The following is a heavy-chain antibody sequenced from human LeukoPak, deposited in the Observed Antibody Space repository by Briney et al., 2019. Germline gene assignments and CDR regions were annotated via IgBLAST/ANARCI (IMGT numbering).Heavy chain of an antibody. V-gene: IGHV3-21*01. J-gene: IGHJ6*03. CDR3: ARGVWDIVVVPAALPNYYYMDV. Sequence: PGGSLRLSCAASGFTFSSYSINWVRQAPGKGLEWVSSISSSSSYIYYADSVRGRFTISRDNAKNSLYPQMNSLRAEDTAVYYCARGVWDIVVVPAALPNYYYMDVWGKGTTVTVSS. CDR2: ISSSSSYI. D-gene: IGHD2-2*01. CDR1: GFTFSSYS.